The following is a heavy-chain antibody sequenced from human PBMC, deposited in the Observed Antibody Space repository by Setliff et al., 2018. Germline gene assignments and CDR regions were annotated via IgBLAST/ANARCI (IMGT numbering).Heavy chain of an antibody. CDR3: ARNRVALYDDFDI. CDR2: IHPSNSDT. CDR1: GYSFTDYW. D-gene: IGHD5-12*01. J-gene: IGHJ3*02. Sequence: GESLTISCKGSGYSFTDYWIGWVRQMPGGGLEWMGIIHPSNSDTVYSPSFQVQVTISADRSITTAYLQWSSLKASDTAIYYCARNRVALYDDFDIWGQGTMVTVSS. V-gene: IGHV5-51*01.